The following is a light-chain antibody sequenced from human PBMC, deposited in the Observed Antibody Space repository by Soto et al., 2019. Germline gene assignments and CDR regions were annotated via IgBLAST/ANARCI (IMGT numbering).Light chain of an antibody. CDR1: QSISSVSSW. CDR3: QQYRT. Sequence: DIQMTQSPSTLSASVGDRVTITCRASQSISSVSSWLAWYQQKPGKAPKLLIYDTSSLESGVSSRFSGSGSGAEFTLTISSLQPDDFATYYCQQYRTVGQGTKVDIK. J-gene: IGKJ1*01. V-gene: IGKV1-5*01. CDR2: DTS.